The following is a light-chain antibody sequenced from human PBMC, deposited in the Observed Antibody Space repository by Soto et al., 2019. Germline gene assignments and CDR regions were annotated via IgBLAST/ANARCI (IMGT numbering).Light chain of an antibody. Sequence: DIQMTQSPSSLSASVGDRVTITCRASQSISSYLNWYQQKPGKAPKLLIYAASSLQSGVPSRFSGSGSETHFTLTISSLQRDDFATYYCQHYDGYPQTFGQGTRLEIK. V-gene: IGKV1-39*01. CDR1: QSISSY. J-gene: IGKJ5*01. CDR2: AAS. CDR3: QHYDGYPQT.